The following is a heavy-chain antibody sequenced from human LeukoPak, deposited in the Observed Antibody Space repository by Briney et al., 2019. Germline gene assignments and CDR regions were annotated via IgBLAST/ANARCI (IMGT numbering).Heavy chain of an antibody. V-gene: IGHV4-39*07. CDR2: VFHSGNT. CDR3: ARDRSVGVLPAPPFDF. J-gene: IGHJ4*02. Sequence: PSETLSLTCTVSGGSISSSSYYWGWIRQPPGKGLEWVGSVFHSGNTYYNPSLKSRLTISADTSKNQFSLTLTSVTAADTAVYYCARDRSVGVLPAPPFDFWGQGTLVTVSS. CDR1: GGSISSSSYY. D-gene: IGHD6-6*01.